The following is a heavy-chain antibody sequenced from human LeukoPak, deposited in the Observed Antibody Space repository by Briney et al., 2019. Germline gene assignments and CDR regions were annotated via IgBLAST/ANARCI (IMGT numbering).Heavy chain of an antibody. CDR1: GFTFSSYS. CDR3: ARDGYSSSCPKD. D-gene: IGHD6-13*01. V-gene: IGHV3-48*01. Sequence: GGSLRLSCAASGFTFSSYSMNWVRQAPGKGLEWVSYISSSSSAIYYADSVKGRFTISRDNAKNSLYLQMNNLRAEDTAVYYCARDGYSSSCPKDWGQGTLVTVSS. J-gene: IGHJ4*02. CDR2: ISSSSSAI.